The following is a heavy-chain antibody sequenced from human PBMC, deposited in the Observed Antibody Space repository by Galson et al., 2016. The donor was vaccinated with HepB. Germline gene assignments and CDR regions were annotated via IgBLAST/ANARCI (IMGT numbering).Heavy chain of an antibody. CDR3: ARRGDSSGSHYFDY. D-gene: IGHD3-22*01. V-gene: IGHV3-72*01. CDR2: TPNRANNYAT. J-gene: IGHJ4*02. CDR1: GFIFSDHF. Sequence: SLRLSCAASGFIFSDHFMDWIRQAPGKGLEWVGRTPNRANNYATEYAASVKGRFTISRDDSRNSLYLQMNSLKTEDTAAYFCARRGDSSGSHYFDYWGQGILVTVSS.